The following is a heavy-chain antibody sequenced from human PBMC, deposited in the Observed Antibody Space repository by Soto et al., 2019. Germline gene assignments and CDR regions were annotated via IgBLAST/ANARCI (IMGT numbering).Heavy chain of an antibody. CDR2: TIPIFATA. J-gene: IGHJ6*02. CDR3: ARGYSSGWGDYYYGMDV. CDR1: GGTFSSYS. V-gene: IGHV1-69*01. D-gene: IGHD6-19*01. Sequence: QVQLVQSGAEVKKPGSSVKVSCKASGGTFSSYSISWVRQAPGQGLEWIGGTIPIFATANYAQKFQGRVTITADEATSRAYMELSSLRSEDTAVYYCARGYSSGWGDYYYGMDVWGQGTTVAVSS.